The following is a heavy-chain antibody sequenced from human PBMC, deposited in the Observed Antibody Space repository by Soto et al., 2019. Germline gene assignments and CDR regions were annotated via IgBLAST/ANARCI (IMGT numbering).Heavy chain of an antibody. V-gene: IGHV1-69*13. Sequence: SVKVSCKASGGTFSSYAISWVRQAPGQGLEWMGGIIPIFGTANYAQKFQGRVTITADESTSTAYMELSSLRSEDTAMYYCARERRVVVDHMYYFDYWGQGTLVTVSS. CDR2: IIPIFGTA. J-gene: IGHJ4*02. CDR3: ARERRVVVDHMYYFDY. D-gene: IGHD3-22*01. CDR1: GGTFSSYA.